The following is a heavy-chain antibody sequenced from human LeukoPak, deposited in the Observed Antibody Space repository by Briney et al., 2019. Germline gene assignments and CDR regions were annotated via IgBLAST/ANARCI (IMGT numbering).Heavy chain of an antibody. J-gene: IGHJ4*02. Sequence: GGSLRLSCAASGFTFSSYGMHWVRQAPGKGLEWVAIISNDGNDKYYADSVKGRFTISRDNSKNTLYLQMNSLRAEDTAVYYCADGSFDKWGQGTLVTVSS. CDR1: GFTFSSYG. CDR3: ADGSFDK. V-gene: IGHV3-30*03. D-gene: IGHD3-10*01. CDR2: ISNDGNDK.